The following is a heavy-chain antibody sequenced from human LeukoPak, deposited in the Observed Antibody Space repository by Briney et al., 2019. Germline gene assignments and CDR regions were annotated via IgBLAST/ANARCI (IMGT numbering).Heavy chain of an antibody. CDR1: GGSISSYY. V-gene: IGHV4-59*01. CDR2: IYDSGST. D-gene: IGHD3-22*01. Sequence: SETLSLTCTVSGGSISSYYWSWIRQPPGKGLEWIGNIYDSGSTNYSPSLKSRLTISVDTSKNQCSLKLSSVTAADTAVYYCARQSISGSSLSYFDYWGQGTLVNVS. J-gene: IGHJ4*02. CDR3: ARQSISGSSLSYFDY.